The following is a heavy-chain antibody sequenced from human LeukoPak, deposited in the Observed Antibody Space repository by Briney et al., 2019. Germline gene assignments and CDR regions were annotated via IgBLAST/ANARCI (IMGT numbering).Heavy chain of an antibody. CDR2: IYSGGST. Sequence: PGGSLRLSCAASGFTVSSNYMSWVRQAPGKGLEWVSVIYSGGSTYYADSVKGRFTISRDNSKNTLYLQMNSLRAEDTAVYYCARGFSVLNTGGYYYYYYMDVWGKGTTVTVSS. J-gene: IGHJ6*03. CDR3: ARGFSVLNTGGYYYYYYMDV. CDR1: GFTVSSNY. V-gene: IGHV3-53*01. D-gene: IGHD3-16*01.